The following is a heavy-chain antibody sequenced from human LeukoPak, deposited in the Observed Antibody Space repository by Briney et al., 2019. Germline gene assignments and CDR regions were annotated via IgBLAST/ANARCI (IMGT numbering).Heavy chain of an antibody. Sequence: GGSLRLSCAASGITFSNSWMCWVRQAPEKGLEWVANIKEDGSEKYYVNSVKGRFTISRDNAKNSLYLQMNSLRAEDTAVYYCARGGGSGSYYKRELDYWGQGTLVTVSS. V-gene: IGHV3-7*01. CDR3: ARGGGSGSYYKRELDY. CDR2: IKEDGSEK. D-gene: IGHD3-10*01. CDR1: GITFSNSW. J-gene: IGHJ4*02.